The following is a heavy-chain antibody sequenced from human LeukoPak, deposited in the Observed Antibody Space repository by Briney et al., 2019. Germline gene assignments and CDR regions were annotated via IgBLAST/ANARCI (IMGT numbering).Heavy chain of an antibody. CDR3: ARTGLTTVTTSWFDP. CDR2: IYPGDSDT. CDR1: GYSFTSYW. V-gene: IGHV5-51*01. J-gene: IGHJ5*02. Sequence: GESLKISCKGSGYSFTSYWIGWVRQMPGKGLEWMGIIYPGDSDTRYSPSFQGQVTISADKSISTAYLQWSSLKASDTAMYYCARTGLTTVTTSWFDPWGQGTLVTVSS. D-gene: IGHD4-17*01.